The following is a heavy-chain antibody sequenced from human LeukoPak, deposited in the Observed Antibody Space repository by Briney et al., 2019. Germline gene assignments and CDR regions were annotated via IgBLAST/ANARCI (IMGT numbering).Heavy chain of an antibody. V-gene: IGHV4-39*07. J-gene: IGHJ4*02. Sequence: SETLSLTCTVSGGSISSSSYYWGWIRQPPGKGLEWIGSVYYTGASYYNPSLRSRVTISIDTSKNHFSLNLTSVTAADTAVYYCARGAPPQNWGQGALVTVSS. CDR3: ARGAPPQN. CDR1: GGSISSSSYY. CDR2: VYYTGAS.